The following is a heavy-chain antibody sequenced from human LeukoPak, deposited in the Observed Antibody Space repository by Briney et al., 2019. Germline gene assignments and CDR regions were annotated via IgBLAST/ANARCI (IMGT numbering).Heavy chain of an antibody. CDR3: ARGDYSSHTL. Sequence: AGGSLRLSCAASGCTFSSYWMHWVRQSPGKGLVWVSRIKTDGSDTYYADSVRGRFTISRDNAKNTLYLQMDSLRAEDTAVYFCARGDYSSHTLWGQGTLVTVSS. CDR2: IKTDGSDT. V-gene: IGHV3-74*01. J-gene: IGHJ4*02. CDR1: GCTFSSYW. D-gene: IGHD4-11*01.